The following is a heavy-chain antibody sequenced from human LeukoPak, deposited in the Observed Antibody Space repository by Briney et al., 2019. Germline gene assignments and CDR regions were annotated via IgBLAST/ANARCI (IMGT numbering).Heavy chain of an antibody. CDR3: ARDAWFGAGRTFAY. CDR2: IYHSGST. CDR1: GYSISSGYY. V-gene: IGHV4-38-2*02. J-gene: IGHJ4*02. Sequence: PSETLSLTCTVSGYSISSGYYWGWIRQPPGKGLEWIGSIYHSGSTYYNPSLKSRLTISVDTSKNQFSLRLSSVTAADTAVYYCARDAWFGAGRTFAYWGQGTLVTVSS. D-gene: IGHD3-10*01.